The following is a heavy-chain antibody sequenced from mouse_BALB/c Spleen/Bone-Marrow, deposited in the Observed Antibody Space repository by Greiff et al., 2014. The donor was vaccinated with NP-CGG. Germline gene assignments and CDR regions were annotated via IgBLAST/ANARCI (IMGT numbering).Heavy chain of an antibody. Sequence: QVQLKESGAELVRPGTSVKVSCKASGYAFTNYLMGWIKQRPGQCLEWIGVSNPGSGGTNYNEKFKCKATLTADKSSSTAYMQLSSLTSDDSAVYFCARETVRGFAYWGQGTLVTVSA. D-gene: IGHD3-2*01. CDR2: SNPGSGGT. CDR1: GYAFTNYL. CDR3: ARETVRGFAY. J-gene: IGHJ3*01. V-gene: IGHV1-54*01.